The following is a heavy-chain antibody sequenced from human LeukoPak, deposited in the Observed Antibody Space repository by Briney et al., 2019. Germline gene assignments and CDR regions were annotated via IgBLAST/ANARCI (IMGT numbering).Heavy chain of an antibody. J-gene: IGHJ5*02. CDR3: ARHSGDYVGWFDP. D-gene: IGHD4-17*01. Sequence: GESLKISCKGSGYSFTSYWIGWLRQMPGKGLEWMGIIYPGDSDTRYSPSFQGQVAISADKSISTAYLQRSSLKASDTAIYYCARHSGDYVGWFDPWGQGTLVTVSS. CDR1: GYSFTSYW. CDR2: IYPGDSDT. V-gene: IGHV5-51*01.